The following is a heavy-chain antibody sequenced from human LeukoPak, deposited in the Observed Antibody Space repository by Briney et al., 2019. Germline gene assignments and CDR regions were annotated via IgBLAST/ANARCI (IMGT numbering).Heavy chain of an antibody. CDR2: ISAYNGNT. D-gene: IGHD3-10*01. CDR1: GYTFTSYG. V-gene: IGHV1-18*04. CDR3: ARGIFDYYGSGSPYYYYYMDV. Sequence: ASVKVSCKASGYTFTSYGISWVRQAPGQGLEWMGWISAYNGNTNYAQKLQGRVTMTTDTSTSTAYMELRSLRSDDTAVYYCARGIFDYYGSGSPYYYYYMDVWGKGTTVTISS. J-gene: IGHJ6*03.